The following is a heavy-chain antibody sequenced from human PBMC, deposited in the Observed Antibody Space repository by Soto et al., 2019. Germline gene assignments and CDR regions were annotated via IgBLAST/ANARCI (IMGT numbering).Heavy chain of an antibody. CDR3: ARDQAAGGTISRYFQD. CDR2: ISGGGSTT. CDR1: GFTFSSYA. Sequence: EVQLLESGGGLVQPEGSLRLSCEASGFTFSSYAMSWVRQAPGKGLEWVSGISGGGSTTYYADSVKGRFTISRDNSKSSLYLQVNSLRAEDTAVYYCARDQAAGGTISRYFQDWGQGTLVTVSS. D-gene: IGHD6-13*01. V-gene: IGHV3-23*01. J-gene: IGHJ1*01.